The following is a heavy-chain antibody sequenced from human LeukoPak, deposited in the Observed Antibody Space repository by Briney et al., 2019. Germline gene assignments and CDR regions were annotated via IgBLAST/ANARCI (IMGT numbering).Heavy chain of an antibody. J-gene: IGHJ5*02. D-gene: IGHD3-10*01. Sequence: PGGSLRLSCAASGFTVSSNYMSWVRQAPGKGLEWVSVIYSGGSTYYADSVKGRFTISRDNSKNTLYLQMNSLRAEDTAVYYCARETPSEGSGSYLFDPWGQGTLVTVSS. CDR3: ARETPSEGSGSYLFDP. CDR1: GFTVSSNY. V-gene: IGHV3-66*01. CDR2: IYSGGST.